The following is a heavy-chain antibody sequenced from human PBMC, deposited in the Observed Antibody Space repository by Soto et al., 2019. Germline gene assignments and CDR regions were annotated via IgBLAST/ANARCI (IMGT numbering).Heavy chain of an antibody. V-gene: IGHV2-70*12. Sequence: SGPTLVNPTQTLTLTCTFSGFSLSSYGMCVIWIRRPPGEALEWLARIDWDDAKFYNTSLRTRLSISRDTSKNQVVLTMTNMDHVDTGTYYCAHRRSRGYSGYVDYWGQGTLVTVSS. D-gene: IGHD5-12*01. CDR3: AHRRSRGYSGYVDY. CDR2: IDWDDAK. J-gene: IGHJ4*02. CDR1: GFSLSSYGMC.